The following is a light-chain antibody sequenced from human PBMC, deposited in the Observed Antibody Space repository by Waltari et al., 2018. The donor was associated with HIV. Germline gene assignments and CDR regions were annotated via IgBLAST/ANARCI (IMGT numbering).Light chain of an antibody. Sequence: EIVMTQSPASLSVSPGERVTLPCRAIQNVTTNLDWYQPKPGHAPSLLIYGASTRASGIPARFTGGGSGSDFTLTINSLQSEDCGLYYCQQYNGWPRTFGQGTKV. CDR2: GAS. V-gene: IGKV3-15*01. CDR1: QNVTTN. CDR3: QQYNGWPRT. J-gene: IGKJ1*01.